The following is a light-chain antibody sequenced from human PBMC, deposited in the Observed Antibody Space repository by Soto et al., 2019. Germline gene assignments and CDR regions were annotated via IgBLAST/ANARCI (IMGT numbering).Light chain of an antibody. V-gene: IGKV1-27*01. CDR3: QQCYMGWT. CDR1: QGIANY. Sequence: DIQMTQSPSSLSASVVDIITITCRASQGIANYLAWYQQKPGKGPKLLIYAAATLQSGVPSRFSGSGSGTEFTFSITSLQPEDFGTYYCQQCYMGWTFGQGTKVDI. J-gene: IGKJ1*01. CDR2: AAA.